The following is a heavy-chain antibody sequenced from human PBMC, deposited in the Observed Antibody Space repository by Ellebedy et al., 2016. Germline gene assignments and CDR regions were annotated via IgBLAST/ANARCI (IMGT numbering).Heavy chain of an antibody. V-gene: IGHV2-70*11. CDR1: GFSLSTSGMC. J-gene: IGHJ3*02. Sequence: SGPTLVXPTQTLTLTRTFSGFSLSTSGMCVSWIRQPPGKALEWLARIDWDDDKYYSTSLKTRFTISKDTSKNQVVLTMTNMDPVDTATYYCARRKVGATVAFDIWGQGTMVTVSS. CDR3: ARRKVGATVAFDI. CDR2: IDWDDDK. D-gene: IGHD1-26*01.